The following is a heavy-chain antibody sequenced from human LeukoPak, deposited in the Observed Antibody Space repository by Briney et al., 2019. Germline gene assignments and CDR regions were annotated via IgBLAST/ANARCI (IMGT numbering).Heavy chain of an antibody. CDR1: GVSFSGYY. CDR2: INHSGSI. D-gene: IGHD3-3*01. CDR3: ARGPLKITIFGVVTPYYFDY. Sequence: PSETLSLTCAVYGVSFSGYYWSWIRQPPGKGLEWIGEINHSGSINSNPSLKSRVTISVDTSKNQFSLKLSSVTAADTAVYYCARGPLKITIFGVVTPYYFDYWGQGTLVTVSS. J-gene: IGHJ4*02. V-gene: IGHV4-34*01.